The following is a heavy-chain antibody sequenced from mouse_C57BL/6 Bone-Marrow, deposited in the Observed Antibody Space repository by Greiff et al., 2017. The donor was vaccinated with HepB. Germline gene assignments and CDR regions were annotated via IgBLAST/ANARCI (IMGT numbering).Heavy chain of an antibody. CDR1: GFTFSSYA. Sequence: EVNVVESGEGLVKPGGSLKLSCAASGFTFSSYAMSWVRQTPEKRLEWVAYISSGGDYIYYADTVKGRFTISRDYARNTLYLQMSSLKSEDTAMYYCTRAFTTVVVYYAMDYWGQGTSVTVSS. D-gene: IGHD1-1*01. V-gene: IGHV5-9-1*02. CDR3: TRAFTTVVVYYAMDY. J-gene: IGHJ4*01. CDR2: ISSGGDYI.